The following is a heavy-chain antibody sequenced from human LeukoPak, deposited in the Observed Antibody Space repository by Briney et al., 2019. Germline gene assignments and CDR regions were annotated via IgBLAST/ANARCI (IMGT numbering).Heavy chain of an antibody. Sequence: PSETLSLTCTVSGGSISSDSYYWSWIRQPAGKGLEWIGRIYHSGNTNYNPSLKSRVTISIDTSKNQFSLKRSSVTAADTAVYYCARVLAVTGTPFDYWGQGTLVTVSS. V-gene: IGHV4-61*02. J-gene: IGHJ4*02. CDR3: ARVLAVTGTPFDY. CDR2: IYHSGNT. D-gene: IGHD6-19*01. CDR1: GGSISSDSYY.